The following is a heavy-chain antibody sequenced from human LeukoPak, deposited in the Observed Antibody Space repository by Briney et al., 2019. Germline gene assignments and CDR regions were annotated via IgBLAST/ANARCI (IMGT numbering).Heavy chain of an antibody. CDR1: GGSISSGSYY. CDR3: ARGYHDTSGYSNTNWFDP. CDR2: IYTSGST. J-gene: IGHJ5*02. V-gene: IGHV4-61*02. Sequence: PSQTLSLTCTVSGGSISSGSYYWSWIRQPAGKGLEWIGRIYTSGSTNYNPSLKSRVTISVDTSKNQFSLKLSSVTAADTAVYYCARGYHDTSGYSNTNWFDPWGQGTLVTVSS. D-gene: IGHD3-22*01.